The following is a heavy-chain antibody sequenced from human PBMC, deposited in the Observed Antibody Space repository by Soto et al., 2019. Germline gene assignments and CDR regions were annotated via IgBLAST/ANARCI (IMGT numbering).Heavy chain of an antibody. D-gene: IGHD2-2*01. J-gene: IGHJ6*02. CDR2: IYNTGST. V-gene: IGHV4-59*12. CDR1: GVSISSYY. Sequence: SETLSLTYTVSGVSISSYYWIWIRQPPGKALEWIGYIYNTGSTNYNPSLRGRVTISIDSSKNQFSLKLTSVTAADTAVYYCAMVPAAPHWVYYFGMDVWGQGTTVTVSS. CDR3: AMVPAAPHWVYYFGMDV.